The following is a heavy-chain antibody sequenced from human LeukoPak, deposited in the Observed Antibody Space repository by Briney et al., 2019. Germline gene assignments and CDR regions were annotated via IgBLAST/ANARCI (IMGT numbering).Heavy chain of an antibody. CDR1: GYTFTGYY. V-gene: IGHV1-2*02. CDR2: INPNSGGT. Sequence: ASVKISCKASGYTFTGYYMHWVRQAPGQGLEWMGWINPNSGGTNYAQKFQGRVTMTRGTSISTAYMELSRLRSDDTAVYYCARATAVTTPFDPWGQGTLVTVSS. CDR3: ARATAVTTPFDP. J-gene: IGHJ5*02. D-gene: IGHD4-11*01.